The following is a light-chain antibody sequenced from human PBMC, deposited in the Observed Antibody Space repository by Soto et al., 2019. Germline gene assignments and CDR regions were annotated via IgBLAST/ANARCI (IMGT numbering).Light chain of an antibody. J-gene: IGKJ4*01. CDR3: RQSYTTPTRS. CDR2: GAS. V-gene: IGKV1-39*01. CDR1: QTISLY. Sequence: DIQMTQSPSSLSASVGDRVTITCRASQTISLYLNWYQHKPGQAPKLLIHGASSLQSGVPSRFSGSGSGTDFTLTISSLQADDFATYYCRQSYTTPTRSFGGGTKVEIK.